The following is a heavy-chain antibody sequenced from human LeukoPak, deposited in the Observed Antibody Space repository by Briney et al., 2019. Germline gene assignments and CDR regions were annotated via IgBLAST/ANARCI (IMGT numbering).Heavy chain of an antibody. J-gene: IGHJ4*02. D-gene: IGHD6-25*01. V-gene: IGHV4-34*01. CDR1: GGSFSGYY. CDR2: INHSGST. Sequence: SETPSLTCAVYGGSFSGYYWSWIRQPPGQGLEWIGEINHSGSTNYNPSLKGRVSISVDTSKNQFSLKLNSVTAADTAVYYCARGRRSSGQRLDYWGQGTLVTVSS. CDR3: ARGRRSSGQRLDY.